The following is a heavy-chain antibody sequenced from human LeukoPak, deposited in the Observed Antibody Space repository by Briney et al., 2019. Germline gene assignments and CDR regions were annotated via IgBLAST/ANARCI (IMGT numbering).Heavy chain of an antibody. Sequence: PSETLSLTCTVFGGSFSSSNYFWVWIRQPPGKGLEWIGSIYYSGNSYYNPSLKSRVTISVDTSKNHFSLKLRSVMAADTAVYYCARHGNVVVVPAAKGFDYWGQGTQVTVSS. CDR2: IYYSGNS. D-gene: IGHD2-2*01. V-gene: IGHV4-39*01. CDR1: GGSFSSSNYF. J-gene: IGHJ4*02. CDR3: ARHGNVVVVPAAKGFDY.